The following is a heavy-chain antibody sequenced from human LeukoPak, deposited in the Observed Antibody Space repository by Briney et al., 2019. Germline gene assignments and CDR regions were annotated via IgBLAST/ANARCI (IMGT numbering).Heavy chain of an antibody. D-gene: IGHD3-22*01. CDR1: GGSISSSSYY. CDR2: IYYSGST. V-gene: IGHV4-39*07. Sequence: KPSETLSLTCTVSGGSISSSSYYWGWIRQPPGKGLEWFGSIYYSGSTYYNPSLKSRVTISVDTSKNQFSLKLSSVTAADTAVEYCARLSTMIVVGGFDYWGQGTLVTVSS. J-gene: IGHJ4*02. CDR3: ARLSTMIVVGGFDY.